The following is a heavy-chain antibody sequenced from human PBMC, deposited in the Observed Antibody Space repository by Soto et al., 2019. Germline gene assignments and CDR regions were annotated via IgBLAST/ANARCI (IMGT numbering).Heavy chain of an antibody. V-gene: IGHV3-30-3*01. Sequence: LRLSCSASGFTFSSYAMHWVRQAPGKGLEWVAVISYDGSNKYYADSVKGRFTISRDNSKNTLYLQMNSLRAEDTAVYYCARDVFRDGYTDYWGKGNMVTVSS. CDR1: GFTFSSYA. CDR2: ISYDGSNK. CDR3: ARDVFRDGYTDY. J-gene: IGHJ4*02. D-gene: IGHD5-12*01.